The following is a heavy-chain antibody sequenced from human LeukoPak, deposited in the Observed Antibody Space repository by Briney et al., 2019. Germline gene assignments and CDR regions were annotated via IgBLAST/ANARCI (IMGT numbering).Heavy chain of an antibody. J-gene: IGHJ4*02. Sequence: GSLRLSCAASGFTFSSYSMNWVRQAPGKGLEWVSYISSSSSTIYYADSVKGRSTISRDNAKNSLYLQMNSLRAEDTAVYYCARDREGGDYYFDYWGQGTLVTVSS. CDR2: ISSSSSTI. CDR3: ARDREGGDYYFDY. CDR1: GFTFSSYS. V-gene: IGHV3-48*01. D-gene: IGHD4-17*01.